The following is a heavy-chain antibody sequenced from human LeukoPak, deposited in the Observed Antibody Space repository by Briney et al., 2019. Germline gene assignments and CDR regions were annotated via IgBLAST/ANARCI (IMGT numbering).Heavy chain of an antibody. J-gene: IGHJ4*02. CDR2: ISGSGGST. CDR3: AKGLPYYYDSSGCYPFDY. D-gene: IGHD3-22*01. Sequence: PGGSLRLSCAASGFTFSSYAMSWVRQAPGKGLEWVSAISGSGGSTYYADSVKGRFTISRDNSKNTLYLQMNSLRAEDTAVYYCAKGLPYYYDSSGCYPFDYWGQGTLVTVSS. V-gene: IGHV3-23*01. CDR1: GFTFSSYA.